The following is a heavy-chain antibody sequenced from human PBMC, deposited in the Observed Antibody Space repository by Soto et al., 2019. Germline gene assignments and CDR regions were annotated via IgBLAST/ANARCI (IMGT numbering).Heavy chain of an antibody. J-gene: IGHJ4*02. Sequence: GGSLRLSCAASGVTFSSYAISWVRQAPGKGLEWVAAITPSGDSTYFAVSVKGRFTISRDNSKNTLYLRMNSLRAEDTAIYYCEKAVTHYYFDYWGQRTLVTVSS. CDR2: ITPSGDST. V-gene: IGHV3-23*01. CDR3: EKAVTHYYFDY. CDR1: GVTFSSYA. D-gene: IGHD2-21*02.